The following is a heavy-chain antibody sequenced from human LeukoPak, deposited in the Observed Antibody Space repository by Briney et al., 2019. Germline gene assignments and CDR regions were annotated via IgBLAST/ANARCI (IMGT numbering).Heavy chain of an antibody. V-gene: IGHV4-38-2*02. CDR2: IYHSGSS. J-gene: IGHJ4*02. D-gene: IGHD2-2*01. CDR3: ARRKSNSLDQ. Sequence: SETLSLTCIVSGYSLSSGHYWVWIRQSPGKGLAWIGTIYHSGSSYCNPSLKSRVTLSVDTSKNQLSLKVSSVTAADTAVYYCARRKSNSLDQWGQGTLVTVSS. CDR1: GYSLSSGHY.